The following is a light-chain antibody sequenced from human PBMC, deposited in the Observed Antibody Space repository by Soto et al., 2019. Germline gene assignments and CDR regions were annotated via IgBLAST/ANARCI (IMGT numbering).Light chain of an antibody. CDR2: DAS. CDR1: QSISIW. CDR3: QQYNSYRT. V-gene: IGKV1-5*01. Sequence: GDRVTITCRASQSISIWLAWYQQKPGKAPKLLIYDASILASGVPSRSSGSGSGTEFTLTISSLQPDDFATYYCQQYNSYRTFGQGTKVDIK. J-gene: IGKJ1*01.